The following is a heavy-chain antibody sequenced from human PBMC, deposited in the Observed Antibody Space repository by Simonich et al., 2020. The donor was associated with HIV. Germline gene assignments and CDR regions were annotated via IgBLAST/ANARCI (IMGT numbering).Heavy chain of an antibody. D-gene: IGHD6-13*01. Sequence: QVQLQQWGAGLLKPSETLSLTCAVYVGSFSGYYWSWIRQPPGKGLEWFGEINHSGSTNYNPSLKSRVTISVDPSKNQFSLKLSSVTAADTAVYYCARLTAGGLGEYFQHWGQGTLVTVSS. CDR3: ARLTAGGLGEYFQH. CDR2: INHSGST. J-gene: IGHJ1*01. CDR1: VGSFSGYY. V-gene: IGHV4-34*01.